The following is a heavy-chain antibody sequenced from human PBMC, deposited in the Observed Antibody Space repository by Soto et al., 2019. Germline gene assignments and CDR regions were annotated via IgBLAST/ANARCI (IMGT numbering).Heavy chain of an antibody. J-gene: IGHJ4*02. D-gene: IGHD3-22*01. CDR1: GFTFSSYA. CDR2: ISGSGGST. CDR3: AKDERGYDSSGYNYFDY. V-gene: IGHV3-23*01. Sequence: PGGSLRLSCAASGFTFSSYAMSWVRQAPGKGLEWVSAISGSGGSTYYADSVKGRFTISRDNSKNTLYLQMNSLRAEDTAVYYCAKDERGYDSSGYNYFDYWGQGTLVTVSS.